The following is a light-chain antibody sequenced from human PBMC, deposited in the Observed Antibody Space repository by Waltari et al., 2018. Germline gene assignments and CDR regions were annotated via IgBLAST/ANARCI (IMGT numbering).Light chain of an antibody. Sequence: EIVSTQSPGTLSLSPGDTATLSCRASQSVASSYLAWYQHKPGQPPTLLIYDSSIRATGDPDRFRGTGSGTDFTLTISRRGPEDFAVYYCHQYVSSPRTFGQGSKLEIK. V-gene: IGKV3-20*01. J-gene: IGKJ2*01. CDR1: QSVASSY. CDR3: HQYVSSPRT. CDR2: DSS.